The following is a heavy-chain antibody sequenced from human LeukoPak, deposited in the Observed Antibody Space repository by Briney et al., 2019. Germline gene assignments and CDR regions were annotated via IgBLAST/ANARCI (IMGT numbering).Heavy chain of an antibody. J-gene: IGHJ3*02. CDR3: ARTSTFGVGIDAFDI. CDR2: IYHSGST. CDR1: GGSISSGGYS. V-gene: IGHV4-30-2*01. D-gene: IGHD3-3*01. Sequence: PSETLSLTCAVSGGSISSGGYSWSWIRQPPGKGLEWIGNIYHSGSTYYNPSLKSRVTISVDRSKNQFSLKLSSVTAADTDVYYCARTSTFGVGIDAFDIWGQGTMVTVSS.